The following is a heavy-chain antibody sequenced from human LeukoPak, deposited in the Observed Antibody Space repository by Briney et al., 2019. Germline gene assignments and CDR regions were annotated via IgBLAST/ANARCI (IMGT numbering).Heavy chain of an antibody. V-gene: IGHV3-30-3*01. D-gene: IGHD6-13*01. CDR2: ISYDGSNK. CDR1: GFTFSSYA. CDR3: SKDAHSSSSTG. J-gene: IGHJ4*02. Sequence: PGGSLRLSCAASGFTFSSYAMHWVRQAPGKGLEWVAVISYDGSNKYYADSVRGRFTISRDKSKNTLYLQMNSLRAEDTAVYYCSKDAHSSSSTGWGQGTLVTVSS.